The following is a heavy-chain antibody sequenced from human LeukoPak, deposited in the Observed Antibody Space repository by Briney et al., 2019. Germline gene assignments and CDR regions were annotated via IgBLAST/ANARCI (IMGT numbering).Heavy chain of an antibody. D-gene: IGHD1-1*01. CDR2: TYYRSKWYH. CDR1: GDSVSSNSAA. CDR3: ARTTQGIFDY. V-gene: IGHV6-1*01. Sequence: SQTLSLTCAISGDSVSSNSAAWIWIRQSPSIGLEWLGMTYYRSKWYHDYAVSVKSRITVTSDTSKNQFSLQLNSVTPEDAAVYYCARTTQGIFDYWGQGTLVTVS. J-gene: IGHJ4*02.